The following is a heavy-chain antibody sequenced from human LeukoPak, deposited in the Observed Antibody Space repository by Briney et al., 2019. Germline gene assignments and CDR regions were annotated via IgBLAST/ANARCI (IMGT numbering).Heavy chain of an antibody. CDR2: IYYSGTT. V-gene: IGHV4-39*01. D-gene: IGHD3-10*01. CDR1: GGSISSSNYY. J-gene: IGHJ6*03. Sequence: SETLSLTCSVSGGSISSSNYYWGWIRQPPGKGLEWIGTIYYSGTTYYNPSLESRVTISEDTSKNQFSLTLRSVTAADTAVYYCARQISDYYYYYMDVWGKGTTVTVSS. CDR3: ARQISDYYYYYMDV.